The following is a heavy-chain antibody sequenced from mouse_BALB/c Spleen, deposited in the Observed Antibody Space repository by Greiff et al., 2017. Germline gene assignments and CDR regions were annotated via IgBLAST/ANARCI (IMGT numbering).Heavy chain of an antibody. CDR2: ISDGGSYT. CDR1: GFTFSDYY. J-gene: IGHJ3*01. D-gene: IGHD3-3*01. CDR3: ARDGLGQGFAY. Sequence: EVQGVESGGGLVKPGGSLKLSCAASGFTFSDYYMYWVRQTPEKRLEWVATISDGGSYTYYPDSVKGRFTISRDNAKNNLYLQMSSLKSEDTAMYYCARDGLGQGFAYWGQGTLVTVSA. V-gene: IGHV5-4*02.